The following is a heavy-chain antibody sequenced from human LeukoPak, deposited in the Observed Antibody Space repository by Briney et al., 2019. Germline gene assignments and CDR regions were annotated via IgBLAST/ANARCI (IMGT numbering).Heavy chain of an antibody. CDR2: ISAYNGNT. Sequence: ASVKVSCKASGYTFTSYGISWVRQAPGQGLEWMGWISAYNGNTNYAQKLQGRVTMTTDTSTSTAYMEQSSLRSEDTAVYYCATVSVLAAIKGVIAGVWWFDPWGQGTLVTVSS. CDR3: ATVSVLAAIKGVIAGVWWFDP. D-gene: IGHD2-2*02. CDR1: GYTFTSYG. J-gene: IGHJ5*02. V-gene: IGHV1-18*01.